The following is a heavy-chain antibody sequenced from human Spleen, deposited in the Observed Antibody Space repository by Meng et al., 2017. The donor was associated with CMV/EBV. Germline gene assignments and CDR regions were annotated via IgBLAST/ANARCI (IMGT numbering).Heavy chain of an antibody. Sequence: SSGDYYWSWIRQPPGEGLEWIGYIYYSGSTYYNPSLKSRVTISIDTSKNQFSLKLSSVTAADTAVYYCARERGYCSSTSCPYWYFDLWGRGTLVTVSS. CDR1: SSGDYY. D-gene: IGHD2-2*01. V-gene: IGHV4-30-4*08. CDR3: ARERGYCSSTSCPYWYFDL. CDR2: IYYSGST. J-gene: IGHJ2*01.